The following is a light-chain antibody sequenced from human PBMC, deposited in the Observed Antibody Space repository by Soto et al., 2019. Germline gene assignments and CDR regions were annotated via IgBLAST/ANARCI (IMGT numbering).Light chain of an antibody. CDR1: SSDVGIFNY. Sequence: QSALTQPPSASGSPGQSVTISCTGTSSDVGIFNYVSWYQQHPDQAPKLLIFAVNKRPSGVPDRFSASKSGNTASLTVSGLQAEDEADYYCCSYAGSNTLIFGGGTKLTVL. CDR2: AVN. CDR3: CSYAGSNTLI. V-gene: IGLV2-8*01. J-gene: IGLJ2*01.